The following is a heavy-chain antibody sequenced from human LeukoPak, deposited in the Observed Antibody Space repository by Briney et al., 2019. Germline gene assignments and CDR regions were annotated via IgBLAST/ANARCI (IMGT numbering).Heavy chain of an antibody. Sequence: ASVKVSFKASGYTFTGYYMHWVRQAPGQGLEWMGWINPNSGATKYAQKFQDRVTMTRDTSISTAYMELSRLRSDDTAVYYCATWTITTDFDYWGQGTLVTVSS. J-gene: IGHJ4*02. CDR2: INPNSGAT. D-gene: IGHD4-11*01. CDR1: GYTFTGYY. V-gene: IGHV1-2*02. CDR3: ATWTITTDFDY.